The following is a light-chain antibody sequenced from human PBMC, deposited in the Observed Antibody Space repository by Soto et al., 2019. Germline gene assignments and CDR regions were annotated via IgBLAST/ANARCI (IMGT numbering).Light chain of an antibody. CDR2: VAS. J-gene: IGKJ2*01. CDR1: QSVSGNY. Sequence: NVLTQSPGTLSLSPGERATLSCRASQSVSGNYLGWYQQKPGQAPRLLIYVASTRATGIPDRFSGSGSGTDFALTISRLEPEDFAMYYCQQYGDSPHTFGQGTKLEIK. CDR3: QQYGDSPHT. V-gene: IGKV3-20*01.